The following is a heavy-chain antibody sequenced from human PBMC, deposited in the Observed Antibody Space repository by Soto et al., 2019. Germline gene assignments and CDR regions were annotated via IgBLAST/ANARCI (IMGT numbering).Heavy chain of an antibody. CDR3: ARLVGSGSYAPRY. D-gene: IGHD3-10*01. CDR2: IYYSGST. CDR1: GGSISSYY. J-gene: IGHJ4*02. V-gene: IGHV4-59*08. Sequence: QVQLQESGPGLVKPSETLSLTCTVSGGSISSYYWSWIRQPPGKGLEWIGYIYYSGSTNYNPSLKSRVTLSVDTSKNQFSLKLSSVTAADTAVYYCARLVGSGSYAPRYWGQGTLVTVSS.